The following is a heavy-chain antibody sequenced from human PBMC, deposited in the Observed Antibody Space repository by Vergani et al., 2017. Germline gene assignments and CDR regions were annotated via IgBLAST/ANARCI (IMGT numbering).Heavy chain of an antibody. V-gene: IGHV2-5*01. J-gene: IGHJ5*01. CDR2: IYWNDDK. Sequence: QITFKESGPTLVKPTQTLTLTCTFSGFSLSTSGVGVGWIRQPPGKALEWLALIYWNDDKRYSPSLKSRLTITKDTSKNQVVLTMTNMDPVDTATYCCALRMYLGGPFDPWGQGTLVTVSS. CDR3: ALRMYLGGPFDP. CDR1: GFSLSTSGVG. D-gene: IGHD3-16*01.